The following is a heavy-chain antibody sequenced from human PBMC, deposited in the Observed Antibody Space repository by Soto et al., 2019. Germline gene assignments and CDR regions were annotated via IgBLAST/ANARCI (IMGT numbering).Heavy chain of an antibody. Sequence: GGSLRLSCAASGFTFSSYGMHWVRQAPGKGLEWVAVISYDGSNKYYADSVKGRFTISRDNSKNTLYLQMNSLRAEDTAVYYCAKTYDILTGYYYTSAFDYWGQGTLVTVSS. V-gene: IGHV3-30*18. D-gene: IGHD3-9*01. CDR1: GFTFSSYG. CDR3: AKTYDILTGYYYTSAFDY. J-gene: IGHJ4*02. CDR2: ISYDGSNK.